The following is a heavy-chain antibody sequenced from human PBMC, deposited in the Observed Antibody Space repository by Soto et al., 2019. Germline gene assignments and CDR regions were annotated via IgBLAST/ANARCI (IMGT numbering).Heavy chain of an antibody. CDR1: GFTFSIYS. Sequence: RARRLSCSASGFTFSIYSMNWVRQAPGKGLEWVSYISSSRSTIYYADSVKGRFTISRDNAKNSLYLQMNSMRAEDTAMYYCAREKYDDYCSGYENDAFDYWGQGTMVTVSS. D-gene: IGHD3-3*01. CDR3: AREKYDDYCSGYENDAFDY. CDR2: ISSSRSTI. J-gene: IGHJ4*02. V-gene: IGHV3-48*01.